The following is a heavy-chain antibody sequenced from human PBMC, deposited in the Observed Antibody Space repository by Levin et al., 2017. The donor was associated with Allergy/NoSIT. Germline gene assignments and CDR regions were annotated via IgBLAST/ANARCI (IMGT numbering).Heavy chain of an antibody. CDR3: ARGTFDS. CDR2: ISGTTIGT. Sequence: SGGSLRLSCVASGFTFSDYGMNWVRQSPGKGLEWVSLISGTTIGTFYADSVRGRFSVSRDNSKNTLFLQMNSLRAEDTAVYYCARGTFDSWGPGTLVTVSS. V-gene: IGHV3-23*01. J-gene: IGHJ4*02. CDR1: GFTFSDYG.